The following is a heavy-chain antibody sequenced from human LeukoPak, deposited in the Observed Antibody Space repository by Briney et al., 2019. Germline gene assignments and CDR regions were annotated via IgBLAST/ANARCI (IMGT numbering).Heavy chain of an antibody. CDR1: GLTYTDYY. V-gene: IGHV3-11*04. D-gene: IGHD3-22*01. CDR3: ALQITMIVVVHYFDY. J-gene: IGHJ4*02. CDR2: ISGTGTTI. Sequence: GGSLRLSCAASGLTYTDYYMTWIRQAPGKGLEWVSSISGTGTTIYSADSVRGRFTVSRDNARNSLFLHMNSLRAEDTAVHYCALQITMIVVVHYFDYWGQGTLVTVSS.